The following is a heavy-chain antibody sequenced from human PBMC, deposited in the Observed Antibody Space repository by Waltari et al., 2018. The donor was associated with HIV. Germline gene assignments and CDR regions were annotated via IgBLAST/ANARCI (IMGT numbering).Heavy chain of an antibody. J-gene: IGHJ4*02. CDR1: EYRFTEYA. V-gene: IGHV1-8*01. CDR2: MNPDSGNT. Sequence: QEQLVQSGAEVKKPGASVKVSCKASEYRFTEYALNWVRQAPGQGLEWMGRMNPDSGNTEYAQKCQGRVTMTRDTSTSTAYMELSSLRSDDTAVYYWARAVYGSGLNFLDYWGQGTLVSVSS. CDR3: ARAVYGSGLNFLDY. D-gene: IGHD3-10*01.